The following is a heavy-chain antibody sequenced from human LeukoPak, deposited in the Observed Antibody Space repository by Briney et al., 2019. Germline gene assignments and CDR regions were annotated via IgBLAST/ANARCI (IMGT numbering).Heavy chain of an antibody. J-gene: IGHJ5*02. D-gene: IGHD3-10*01. CDR3: TRDYGSGEGWFDP. Sequence: ASVKVSCKASGYTFTGFYHWVRQAPGQGLEWMGWINPNSGGTNYAQKFQGRITMTRDTSIRTAYMELTRLRSDDTAIYYCTRDYGSGEGWFDPWDQGTLVTVSS. V-gene: IGHV1-2*02. CDR2: INPNSGGT. CDR1: GYTFTGFY.